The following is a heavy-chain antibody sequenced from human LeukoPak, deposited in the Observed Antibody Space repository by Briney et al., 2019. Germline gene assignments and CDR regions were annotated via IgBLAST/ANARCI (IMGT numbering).Heavy chain of an antibody. V-gene: IGHV4-4*07. D-gene: IGHD3-10*01. J-gene: IGHJ6*02. CDR3: ARELLWFGELLYMNYYYGMDV. CDR1: GGSISSYY. Sequence: SETLSLTCTVSGGSISSYYWSWIRQPAGKGLEWIGRIYTSGSTNYNPSLKSRVTMSVDTSKNQFSLKLSSVTAADTAVYYCARELLWFGELLYMNYYYGMDVWGQETTVTVSS. CDR2: IYTSGST.